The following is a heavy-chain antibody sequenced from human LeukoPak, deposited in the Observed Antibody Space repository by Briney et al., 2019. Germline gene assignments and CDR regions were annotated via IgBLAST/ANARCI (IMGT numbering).Heavy chain of an antibody. D-gene: IGHD1-26*01. V-gene: IGHV4-31*03. Sequence: SQTLSLTCTVSGDSISSGGYYWSWIRQHPGKGLEWIGYIYYSGTTYYNPSLRSRVTISVDTSENQFSLKLSSATAADTAVYYCARTNAVGSTSEYFQYWGQGTLVSVSS. CDR2: IYYSGTT. J-gene: IGHJ1*01. CDR1: GDSISSGGYY. CDR3: ARTNAVGSTSEYFQY.